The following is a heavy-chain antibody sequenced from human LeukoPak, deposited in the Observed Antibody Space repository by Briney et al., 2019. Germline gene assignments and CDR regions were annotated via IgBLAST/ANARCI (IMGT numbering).Heavy chain of an antibody. J-gene: IGHJ3*02. CDR2: LRSKANSYAT. CDR1: GFPLSRSA. Sequence: PGGSLKLSCAASGFPLSRSAMHWVPQASGKGLGWVGRLRSKANSYATAYAASVKGRFTISRDDSKNTAYLQMNSLKTEDTAVYYCTSHYDSSGPDAFDIWGQGTMVTVSS. D-gene: IGHD3-22*01. V-gene: IGHV3-73*01. CDR3: TSHYDSSGPDAFDI.